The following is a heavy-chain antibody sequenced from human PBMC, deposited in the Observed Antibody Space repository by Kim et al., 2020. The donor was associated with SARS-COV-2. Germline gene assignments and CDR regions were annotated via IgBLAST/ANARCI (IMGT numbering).Heavy chain of an antibody. CDR3: ARESSRLNDY. CDR2: INHRGST. V-gene: IGHV4-34*01. J-gene: IGHJ4*02. D-gene: IGHD6-13*01. Sequence: SETLSLTCAVYGVSFSGYYWSWIRQPPGKGLEWIGEINHRGSTNYNPSLKSRVTISVDTSKNQFSLKLSSVTAADTAVYYCARESSRLNDYWGQGTLVTVSS. CDR1: GVSFSGYY.